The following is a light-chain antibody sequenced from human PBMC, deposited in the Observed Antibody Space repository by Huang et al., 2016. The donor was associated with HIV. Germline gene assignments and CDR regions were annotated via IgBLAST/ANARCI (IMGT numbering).Light chain of an antibody. CDR3: QQSYSLPQT. CDR2: GAS. V-gene: IGKV1-39*01. CDR1: QRITSY. Sequence: DIQMTQSPSSLSASVGDRVTITCRAGQRITSYLNWYHQKPGKAPELLIYGASTLHAGVPSRFSGSGSGTHVTLTITPLQPEDSGIYYCQQSYSLPQTFGQGTKLEI. J-gene: IGKJ2*01.